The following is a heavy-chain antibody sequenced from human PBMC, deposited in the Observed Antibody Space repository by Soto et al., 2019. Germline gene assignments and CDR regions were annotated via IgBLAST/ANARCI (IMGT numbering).Heavy chain of an antibody. CDR2: IYYSGST. V-gene: IGHV4-59*01. CDR1: GASITSSY. CDR3: ARGRLGILEY. J-gene: IGHJ4*02. Sequence: SETLSLTCTVSGASITSSYWSWVRQPPGKGLEWIGSIYYSGSTNYNPSLKSRVTISVDTSNKQFSLRLSSVTAADTAVYYCARGRLGILEYWGQGTLVTVSS. D-gene: IGHD7-27*01.